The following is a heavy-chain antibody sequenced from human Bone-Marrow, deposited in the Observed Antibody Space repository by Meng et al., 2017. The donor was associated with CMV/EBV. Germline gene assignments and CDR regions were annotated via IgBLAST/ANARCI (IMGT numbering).Heavy chain of an antibody. V-gene: IGHV1-2*02. CDR3: ARVGDCTTTTCYTPLSSYSYYFTMDV. J-gene: IGHJ6*02. CDR2: INPNSGGT. Sequence: ASVKVSCKASGYTFTGYYMHWLRQAPGQGLEWMGWINPNSGGTNYAQKFEGRVTMTRDTSISTAYMDLSSLRSDDTAVYYCARVGDCTTTTCYTPLSSYSYYFTMDVWGQGTTVTVSS. CDR1: GYTFTGYY. D-gene: IGHD2-2*02.